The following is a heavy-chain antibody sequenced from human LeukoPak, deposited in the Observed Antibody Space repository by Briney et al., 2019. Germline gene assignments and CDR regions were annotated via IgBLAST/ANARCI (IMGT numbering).Heavy chain of an antibody. Sequence: PSETLSLTCAVYVGSFSGYYWDWIRQPPGKGLEWIGEINHSGSTNYNPSLKSRVTISVDTSKNQFSLKLSSVAAADTAVYYCARVSGSPSRSDFDYWGQGNLVTVSP. J-gene: IGHJ4*02. CDR2: INHSGST. CDR3: ARVSGSPSRSDFDY. D-gene: IGHD2-2*01. V-gene: IGHV4-34*01. CDR1: VGSFSGYY.